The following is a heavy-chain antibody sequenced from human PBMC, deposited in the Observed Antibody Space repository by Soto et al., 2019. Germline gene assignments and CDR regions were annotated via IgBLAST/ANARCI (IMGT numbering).Heavy chain of an antibody. CDR2: IIAIFGTP. CDR3: ARGRDDAGSEYYDNSIDF. CDR1: GGIFSTYA. Sequence: QVQLVQSGAELKQPGSSVKVSCKASGGIFSTYAIIWLRQAPGQGLEWMGGIIAIFGTPNYAQRVQGRVTITADESTSTAYMELSRLRSEDTAVYYCARGRDDAGSEYYDNSIDFWGQVTLVTVSS. V-gene: IGHV1-69*01. J-gene: IGHJ4*02. D-gene: IGHD3-10*01.